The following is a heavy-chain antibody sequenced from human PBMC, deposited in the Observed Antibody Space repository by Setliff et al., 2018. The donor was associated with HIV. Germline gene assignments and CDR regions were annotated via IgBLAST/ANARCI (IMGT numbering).Heavy chain of an antibody. CDR3: VRGSGYYYFDN. CDR1: GYTFSSYW. V-gene: IGHV3-74*01. J-gene: IGHJ4*02. Sequence: LRLSCAASGYTFSSYWMHWVRQAPGKGLVWVFGMNTDGSSTRYADSVKGRFTISRDNAKNMLYLQMNSLSADDTAVYYCVRGSGYYYFDNWGQGALVTVSS. CDR2: MNTDGSST. D-gene: IGHD3-22*01.